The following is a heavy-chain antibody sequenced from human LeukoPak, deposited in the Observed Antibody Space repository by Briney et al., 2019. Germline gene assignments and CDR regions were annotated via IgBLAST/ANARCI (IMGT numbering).Heavy chain of an antibody. D-gene: IGHD3-3*01. CDR1: GGSISSSSYY. J-gene: IGHJ5*02. CDR2: IYYSGST. V-gene: IGHV4-39*01. Sequence: SETLSLTCTVSGGSISSSSYYWGWIRQPPGKGLEWIGSIYYSGSTYYNPSLKSRVTISVDTSKNQFSLKLSSVTAADTAVYYCARNPSITILLNWFDPWGQGTLVTVSS. CDR3: ARNPSITILLNWFDP.